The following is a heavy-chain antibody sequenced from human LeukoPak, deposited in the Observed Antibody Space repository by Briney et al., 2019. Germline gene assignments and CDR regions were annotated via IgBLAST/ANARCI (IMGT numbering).Heavy chain of an antibody. V-gene: IGHV3-21*01. D-gene: IGHD6-13*01. J-gene: IGHJ4*02. CDR1: GFTFDDYG. Sequence: PGGSLRLSCAASGFTFDDYGMNWVRQAPGKGLEWVSSISSSSSYIYYADSVKGRFTISRDNAKNSLYLQMNSLRAEDTAVYYCARDLVAAAGTADYWGQGTLVTVSS. CDR3: ARDLVAAAGTADY. CDR2: ISSSSSYI.